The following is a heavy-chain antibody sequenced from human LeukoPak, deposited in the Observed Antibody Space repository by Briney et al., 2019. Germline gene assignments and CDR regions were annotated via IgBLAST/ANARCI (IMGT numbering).Heavy chain of an antibody. J-gene: IGHJ4*02. CDR3: ARGTTSSCPDY. V-gene: IGHV4-59*01. Sequence: SETLSLTCTVPGGSISSYYRSWIRQPPGEGLEWIGYIYYSGSTNYNPSLKSRVTISVDTSKNQFSLKLSSATAADTAVYYCARGTTSSCPDYWGQGTLVTVSS. CDR2: IYYSGST. D-gene: IGHD2-2*01. CDR1: GGSISSYY.